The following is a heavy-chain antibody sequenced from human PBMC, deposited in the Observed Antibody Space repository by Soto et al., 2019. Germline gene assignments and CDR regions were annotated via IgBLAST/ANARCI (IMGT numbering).Heavy chain of an antibody. V-gene: IGHV4-30-4*01. CDR2: VYPAGFT. Sequence: SATLPLAGTVCGDTTIRADLICRRLRQPPGDGVGWIGYVYPAGFTQYNPSLKSRRSMAVDTSKPEGSLKLSSVTAADTAVYYCARIRSTCCDYFDAWGQGTLVTVS. D-gene: IGHD2-21*01. CDR1: GDTTIRADLI. J-gene: IGHJ4*02. CDR3: ARIRSTCCDYFDA.